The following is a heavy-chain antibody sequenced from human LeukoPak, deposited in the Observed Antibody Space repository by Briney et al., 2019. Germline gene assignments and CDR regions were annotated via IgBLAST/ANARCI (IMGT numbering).Heavy chain of an antibody. CDR2: INPDSGGT. CDR3: AREYYDSSAYNQEAIDY. Sequence: ASVKVSCKASGYTFTGYYIHWMRQAPGQGLEWMGWINPDSGGTKYAQKFQGRVTMTRDTSISTAYMELSRLRSDDTAVYYCAREYYDSSAYNQEAIDYWGQGTLVTVSS. V-gene: IGHV1-2*02. CDR1: GYTFTGYY. D-gene: IGHD3-22*01. J-gene: IGHJ4*02.